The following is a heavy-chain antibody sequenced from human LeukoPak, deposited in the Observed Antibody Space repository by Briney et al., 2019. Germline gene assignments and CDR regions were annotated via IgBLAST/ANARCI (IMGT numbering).Heavy chain of an antibody. V-gene: IGHV3-11*04. CDR3: ARALYDAFDI. CDR1: GLTFSDYY. D-gene: IGHD3-10*01. CDR2: ITNSGGGT. Sequence: GGSLRLSCAASGLTFSDYYMGWVRRAPGKGLEWVSYITNSGGGTYYHDSVNGRFTISRDNAKKSLYMQVSSLRAEDTAVYYCARALYDAFDIWGQGTMVTVSS. J-gene: IGHJ3*02.